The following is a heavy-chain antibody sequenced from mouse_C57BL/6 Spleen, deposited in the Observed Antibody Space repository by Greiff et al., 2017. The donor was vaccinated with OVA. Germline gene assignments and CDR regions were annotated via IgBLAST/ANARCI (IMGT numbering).Heavy chain of an antibody. Sequence: QVQLQQSGPELVKPGASVQISCKASGYAFSSSWLNWVKQRPGMGLVWIGRIYPGDGATNYTGQFKGKATLTADKSSSTAYMQLSSLTSEDSAVYFCAREGDYDVYAMDYWGQGTSVTVSS. D-gene: IGHD2-4*01. CDR3: AREGDYDVYAMDY. CDR2: IYPGDGAT. CDR1: GYAFSSSW. V-gene: IGHV1-82*01. J-gene: IGHJ4*01.